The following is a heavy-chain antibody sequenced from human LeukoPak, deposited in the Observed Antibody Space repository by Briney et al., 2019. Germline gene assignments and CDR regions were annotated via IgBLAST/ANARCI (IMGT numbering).Heavy chain of an antibody. J-gene: IGHJ4*02. V-gene: IGHV3-7*01. CDR3: AKGRGYSYAKTEYYFDY. D-gene: IGHD5-18*01. CDR1: GFTFSSYW. CDR2: IKQDGSEK. Sequence: GGSLRLSCAASGFTFSSYWMSWVRQAPGKGLEWVANIKQDGSEKYYVDSVKGRFTISRDNAKNSLYLQMNSLRAEDTAVYYCAKGRGYSYAKTEYYFDYWGQGTLVTVSS.